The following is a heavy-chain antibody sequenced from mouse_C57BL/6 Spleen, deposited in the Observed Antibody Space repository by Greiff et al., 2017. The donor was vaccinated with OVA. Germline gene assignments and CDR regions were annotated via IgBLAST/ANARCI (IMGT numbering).Heavy chain of an antibody. CDR1: GYSFTGYY. V-gene: IGHV1-42*01. CDR2: INPSTGGT. Sequence: VQLQQSGPELVKPGASVKISCKASGYSFTGYYMNWVKQSPEKSLEWIGEINPSTGGTTYNQKFKAKATLTVDKSSSTAYMQLNSLTSEATAVTYCAYLLLLRRAYAMDYWGQGTSVTVSS. CDR3: AYLLLLRRAYAMDY. D-gene: IGHD2-4*01. J-gene: IGHJ4*01.